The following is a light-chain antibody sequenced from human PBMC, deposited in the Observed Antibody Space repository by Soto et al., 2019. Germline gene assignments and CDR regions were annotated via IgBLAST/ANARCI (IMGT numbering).Light chain of an antibody. CDR1: QSVSSSY. J-gene: IGKJ4*01. CDR2: GAS. CDR3: QQDYNLPLT. V-gene: IGKV3D-7*01. Sequence: EIVLTQSPATLSLSPGERATLSCRASQSVSSSYLSWYQQKPGQAPRLLIYGASTRATGNPARFSGSGSGTDFTLTISSLQPEDFAVYYCQQDYNLPLTFGGGTKVDIK.